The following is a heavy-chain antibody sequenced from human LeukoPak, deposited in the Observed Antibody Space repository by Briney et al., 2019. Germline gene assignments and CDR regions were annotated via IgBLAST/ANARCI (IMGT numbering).Heavy chain of an antibody. D-gene: IGHD2-15*01. Sequence: PSETLALTCSGSGGSVTSYYWNWVRQTPEMGLEWIGYISNTGATDYGPASTSRVSMSLDTSKNQFSLKLTYVTAADTGVYYCARGYCSDEICPVFPSRGQGTLVTVSS. CDR2: ISNTGAT. J-gene: IGHJ1*01. CDR1: GGSVTSYY. CDR3: ARGYCSDEICPVFPS. V-gene: IGHV4-59*02.